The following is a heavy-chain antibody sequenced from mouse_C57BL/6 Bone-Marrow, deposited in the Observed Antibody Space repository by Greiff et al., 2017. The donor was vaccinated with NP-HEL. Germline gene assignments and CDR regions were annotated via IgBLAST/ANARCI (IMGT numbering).Heavy chain of an antibody. Sequence: VQLQQSGPELVKPGASVKIPCKASGYTFTDYNMDWVKQSHGKSLEWIGDINPNNGGTIYNQKFKGKATLTVDKSSSTAYRELRSLTSEDTAVYYCARSNDGYYVGFAYWGQGTLVTVSA. V-gene: IGHV1-18*01. CDR1: GYTFTDYN. J-gene: IGHJ3*01. D-gene: IGHD2-3*01. CDR2: INPNNGGT. CDR3: ARSNDGYYVGFAY.